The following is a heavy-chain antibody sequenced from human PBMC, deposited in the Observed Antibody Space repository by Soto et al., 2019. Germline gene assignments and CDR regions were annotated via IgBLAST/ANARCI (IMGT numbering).Heavy chain of an antibody. Sequence: GGSLRLSCAASGFTFSSYSMNWVRQAPGKGLEWVSYISSSSSTIYYADSVKGRFTISRDNAKNSLYLQMNSLRAEDTAVYYWARDQGFVVVVAATPNDAFDIWGQGTMVTVSS. CDR2: ISSSSSTI. D-gene: IGHD2-15*01. J-gene: IGHJ3*02. V-gene: IGHV3-48*01. CDR1: GFTFSSYS. CDR3: ARDQGFVVVVAATPNDAFDI.